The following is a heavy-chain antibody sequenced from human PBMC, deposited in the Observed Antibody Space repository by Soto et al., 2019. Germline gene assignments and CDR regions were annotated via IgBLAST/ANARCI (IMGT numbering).Heavy chain of an antibody. CDR2: TYYGASS. CDR1: GYSISSGYY. CDR3: GRVAGSASWYETDS. J-gene: IGHJ4*02. D-gene: IGHD6-13*01. V-gene: IGHV4-38-2*01. Sequence: SETLSLTCAVSGYSISSGYYWGWIRQPPGKGLEWLGTTYYGASSYYNPSLRSRITILLDASTNPLSLKLSSVTAADTAVYFCGRVAGSASWYETDSWGQGILVTVSS.